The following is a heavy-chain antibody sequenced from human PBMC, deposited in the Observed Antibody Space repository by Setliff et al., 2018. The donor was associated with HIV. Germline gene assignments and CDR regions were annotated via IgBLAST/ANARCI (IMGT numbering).Heavy chain of an antibody. CDR2: IYYSGST. V-gene: IGHV4-59*01. CDR1: GGSISRYY. CDR3: ARNYYDSSGYYVAEYYFDY. J-gene: IGHJ4*02. D-gene: IGHD3-22*01. Sequence: PSETLSLTCTVSGGSISRYYWSWIRQPPGKGLEWIGYIYYSGSTNYNPSLKSRVNISVDTSKNQFSLKLSSVTAADTAVYYCARNYYDSSGYYVAEYYFDYWGQGTLVTVSS.